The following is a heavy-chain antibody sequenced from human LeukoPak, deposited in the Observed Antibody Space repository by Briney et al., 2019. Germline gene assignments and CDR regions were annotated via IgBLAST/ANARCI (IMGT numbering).Heavy chain of an antibody. D-gene: IGHD3-10*01. CDR3: ARQRLGYSYYYGSGSFRY. CDR1: GYSISSGYY. J-gene: IGHJ4*02. Sequence: SETLSLTCAVSGYSISSGYYWGWIRQPPGKGLEWIGEINHSGSTNYNPSLKSRVTISVDTSKNQFSLKLSSVTAADTAVYYCARQRLGYSYYYGSGSFRYWGQGTLVAVSS. V-gene: IGHV4-38-2*01. CDR2: INHSGST.